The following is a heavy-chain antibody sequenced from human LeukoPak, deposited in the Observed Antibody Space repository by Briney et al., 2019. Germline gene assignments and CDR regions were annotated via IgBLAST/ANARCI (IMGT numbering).Heavy chain of an antibody. CDR1: GGSIISGDYY. D-gene: IGHD1-26*01. CDR2: IYHNGDT. J-gene: IGHJ4*02. V-gene: IGHV4-30-4*08. Sequence: SQTLSLTCIVSGGSIISGDYYWSWIRQPPGKGLEWIGYIYHNGDTYYNPSLKSRVTISVDTSKNQFSLKLSSVTAADTAVYYCASSGGSYSGLIDYWGQGTLVTVSS. CDR3: ASSGGSYSGLIDY.